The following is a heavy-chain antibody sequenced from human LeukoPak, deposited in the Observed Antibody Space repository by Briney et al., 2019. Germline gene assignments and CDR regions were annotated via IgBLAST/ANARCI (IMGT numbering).Heavy chain of an antibody. Sequence: ASVKVSCKASGYTFTSYDINWVRQATGQGFEWMGWVNANSGSTAFAHKFQGRVAMTRNTSISTAYMELSSLGSEDTATYYCGRGGRNYNVYWGQGTVVTVSS. CDR3: GRGGRNYNVY. J-gene: IGHJ4*02. CDR2: VNANSGST. CDR1: GYTFTSYD. D-gene: IGHD1-7*01. V-gene: IGHV1-8*01.